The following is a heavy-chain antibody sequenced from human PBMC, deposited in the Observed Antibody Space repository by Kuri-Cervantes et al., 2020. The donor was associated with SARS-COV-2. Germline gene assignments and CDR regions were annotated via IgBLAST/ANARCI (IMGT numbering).Heavy chain of an antibody. D-gene: IGHD6-13*01. J-gene: IGHJ4*02. CDR1: GFTVSSNY. CDR2: IYSGGST. V-gene: IGHV3-53*01. CDR3: ARVGPLRYSSSWEHDY. Sequence: GESLKISCAASGFTVSSNYMSWVRQAPGKGLEWVSVIYSGGSTYYADSVKGRFTISRDNSKNTLYLQMNSLRAEDTAVYYCARVGPLRYSSSWEHDYWGQGTLVTVSS.